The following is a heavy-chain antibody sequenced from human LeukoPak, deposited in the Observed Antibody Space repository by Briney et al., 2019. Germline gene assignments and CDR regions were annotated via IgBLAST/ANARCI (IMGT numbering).Heavy chain of an antibody. V-gene: IGHV3-23*01. J-gene: IGHJ4*02. Sequence: GGPLRLSCAASGLTFSSSAMNWVRQAPGKGLECVSSVSTSGGTYYADSVKGRFTISRDNSKNTVHLQMNSLRAEDTAVYYCAKGGKWPRFGPEYWGQGTLVTVSS. D-gene: IGHD5-12*01. CDR1: GLTFSSSA. CDR3: AKGGKWPRFGPEY. CDR2: VSTSGGT.